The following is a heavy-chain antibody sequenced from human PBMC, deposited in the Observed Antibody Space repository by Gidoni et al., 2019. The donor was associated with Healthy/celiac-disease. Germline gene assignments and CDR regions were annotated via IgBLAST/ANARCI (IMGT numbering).Heavy chain of an antibody. CDR2: ISGSGGST. V-gene: IGHV3-23*01. J-gene: IGHJ4*02. CDR3: AKAGGNKDTAMD. Sequence: EVQLLESGGGWVQPGGSLRLSCAASGVTFSSYAMSWVRQAPGKGLEWVSAISGSGGSTYYADSVKGRFTISRDNSKNTLYLQMNSLRAEDTAVYYCAKAGGNKDTAMDWGQGTLVTVSS. CDR1: GVTFSSYA. D-gene: IGHD5-18*01.